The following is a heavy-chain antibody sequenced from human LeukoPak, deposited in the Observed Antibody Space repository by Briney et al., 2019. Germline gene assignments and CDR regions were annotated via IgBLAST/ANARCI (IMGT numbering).Heavy chain of an antibody. Sequence: GGSLRLSCAASGFTFSTSWMHWGRQAPGKGLGWVARIKINVRSTDYADSVKVRFTTSRDAPNNILYLQLNSLRAEATAVYYCTAIRPDSWGQGTVVTVSS. CDR2: IKINVRST. CDR3: TAIRPDS. V-gene: IGHV3-74*01. D-gene: IGHD2-21*02. CDR1: GFTFSTSW. J-gene: IGHJ5*01.